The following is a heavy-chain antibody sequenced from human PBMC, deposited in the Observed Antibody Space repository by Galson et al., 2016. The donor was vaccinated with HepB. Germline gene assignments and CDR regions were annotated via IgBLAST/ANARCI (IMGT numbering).Heavy chain of an antibody. Sequence: ETLSLTCTISGGSISSYYWSWIRQPPGKGLEWIGFFYYGGSSNYNPSLKSRVTISLDTSKNQFSLKLSSVTAADTAVYFCARGQNWFDYWGQGTLVTVSS. D-gene: IGHD1-1*01. V-gene: IGHV4-59*12. CDR3: ARGQNWFDY. CDR1: GGSISSYY. J-gene: IGHJ4*02. CDR2: FYYGGSS.